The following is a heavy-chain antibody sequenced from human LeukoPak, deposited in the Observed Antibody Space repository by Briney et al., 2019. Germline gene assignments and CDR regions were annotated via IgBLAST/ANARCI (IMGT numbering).Heavy chain of an antibody. D-gene: IGHD3-22*01. V-gene: IGHV4-59*01. CDR2: IYYSGST. CDR1: GGSISSYY. CDR3: ARVASYYDSSGYYYMDGMDV. J-gene: IGHJ6*02. Sequence: PSETLSLTCTVSGGSISSYYWSWLRQPPGKGLEWIGYIYYSGSTNYNPPLKSRVTISVDTSKNQFSLKLSSVTAADTAVYYCARVASYYDSSGYYYMDGMDVWGQGTTVTVSS.